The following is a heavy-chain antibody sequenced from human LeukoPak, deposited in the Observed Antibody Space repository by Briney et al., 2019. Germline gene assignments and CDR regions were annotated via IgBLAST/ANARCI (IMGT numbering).Heavy chain of an antibody. V-gene: IGHV4-59*01. CDR3: ARGSSSSHHPALS. Sequence: PSETLSLACTVSGGSISSYSWSWLRQPPRKGLEWIGNIYYNGSTKYNSSLKSRLTISVDTSKNQFSLKLSSMTAADTALYYCARGSSSSHHPALSWGQGTLVTVSS. CDR2: IYYNGST. D-gene: IGHD6-13*01. J-gene: IGHJ4*02. CDR1: GGSISSYS.